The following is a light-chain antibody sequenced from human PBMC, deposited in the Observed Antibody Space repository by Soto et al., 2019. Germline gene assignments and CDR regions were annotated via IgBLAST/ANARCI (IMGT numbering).Light chain of an antibody. Sequence: EVVLTQSPGTLSLSPGERATLSCRASESVDSKYLAWYQQKPGQAPRLLFYSASSRATGIPDRFTGSGSGTDFTLAISRLEPEDFAVYFCQHHGGSWVTFPRGTNLEIK. CDR1: ESVDSKY. V-gene: IGKV3-20*01. CDR2: SAS. J-gene: IGKJ2*01. CDR3: QHHGGSWVT.